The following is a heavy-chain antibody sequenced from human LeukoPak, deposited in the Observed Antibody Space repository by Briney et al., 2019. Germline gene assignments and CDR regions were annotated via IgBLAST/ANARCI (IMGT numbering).Heavy chain of an antibody. CDR1: GFTVSSNY. CDR2: IYSGGST. CDR3: ARDLSGIAGYTYGRGIDY. J-gene: IGHJ4*02. V-gene: IGHV3-66*01. Sequence: GGSLRLSCAASGFTVSSNYMSWVRQAPGKGLEWVSVIYSGGSTYYADSVKGRFTISRDNSKNTLYLQMNSLRAEDTAVYYCARDLSGIAGYTYGRGIDYWGQGTLVTVSS. D-gene: IGHD5-18*01.